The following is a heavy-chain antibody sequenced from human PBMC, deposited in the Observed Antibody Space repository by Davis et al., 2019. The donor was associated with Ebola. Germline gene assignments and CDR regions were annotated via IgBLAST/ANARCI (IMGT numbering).Heavy chain of an antibody. CDR3: AKDQWEQQLVPTDY. Sequence: GESLKISCTASGFTFSSYAMNWVRQAPGKGLEWVSAISGSGGSTYYANSVKGRFTISRDNSKNTLYLQMNSLRAEDTAVYYCAKDQWEQQLVPTDYWGQGTLVTVSS. V-gene: IGHV3-23*01. J-gene: IGHJ4*02. D-gene: IGHD6-13*01. CDR2: ISGSGGST. CDR1: GFTFSSYA.